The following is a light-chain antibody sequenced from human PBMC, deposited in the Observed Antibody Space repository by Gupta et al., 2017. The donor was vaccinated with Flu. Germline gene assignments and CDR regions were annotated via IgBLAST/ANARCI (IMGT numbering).Light chain of an antibody. CDR2: GVS. CDR1: YNY. Sequence: QSALTQPRSVSGSLGQSVTISCTGTYNYVSWYQQHPGEAPKLIFYGVSERPSGVPDRFSGPKSGNTASLTISGLQAEDDADYYCCSYAGSNTPIVFGSATEVTVL. CDR3: CSYAGSNTPIV. V-gene: IGLV2-11*01. J-gene: IGLJ1*01.